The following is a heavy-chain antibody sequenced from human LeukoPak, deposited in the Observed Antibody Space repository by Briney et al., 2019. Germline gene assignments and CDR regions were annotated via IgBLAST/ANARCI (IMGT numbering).Heavy chain of an antibody. D-gene: IGHD3-22*01. J-gene: IGHJ4*02. V-gene: IGHV4-59*08. CDR1: GGSISSYY. Sequence: PSETLSLTCTVSGGSISSYYWSWIRQPPGKGLEWIGYIYYSGSTNYNPSLKSRVTISVDTSKNQFSLKLSSVTAADTAVYYCARVDYYDSSGLFDYWGQGTLVTVSS. CDR3: ARVDYYDSSGLFDY. CDR2: IYYSGST.